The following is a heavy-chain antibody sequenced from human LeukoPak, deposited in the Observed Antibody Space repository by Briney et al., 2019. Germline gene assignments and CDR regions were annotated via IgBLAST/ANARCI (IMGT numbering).Heavy chain of an antibody. CDR3: ARQQWMTSTVDY. CDR2: IYHTGST. Sequence: SETLSLTCTVSGGSVSGGSFYWGWIRQPPGKGLEWIGSIYHTGSTHYKSSLKSRVTMSVDTSKNHLSLKMSSVTAADTAVYYCARQQWMTSTVDYWGQGTLVTVSS. J-gene: IGHJ4*02. V-gene: IGHV4-39*01. D-gene: IGHD6-19*01. CDR1: GGSVSGGSFY.